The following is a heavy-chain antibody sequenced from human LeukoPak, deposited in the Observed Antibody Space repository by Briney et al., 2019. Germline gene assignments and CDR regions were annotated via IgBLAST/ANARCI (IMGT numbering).Heavy chain of an antibody. J-gene: IGHJ4*02. CDR1: GFTFSSYA. CDR3: ARDLRNGYSGYDWCFDY. Sequence: GRSLRLSCAASGFTFSSYAMHWVRQAPGEGLEWVAVISYDGSNKYYADSVKGRFTISRDNSKNTLYLQMNSLRAEDTAVYYCARDLRNGYSGYDWCFDYWGQGTLVTVSS. V-gene: IGHV3-30*04. CDR2: ISYDGSNK. D-gene: IGHD5-12*01.